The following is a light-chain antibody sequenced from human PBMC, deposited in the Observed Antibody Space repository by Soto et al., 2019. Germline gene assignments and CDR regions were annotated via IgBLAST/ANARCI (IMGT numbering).Light chain of an antibody. Sequence: QSALTQPRSLSGXXGPSXAISFTGASSHVGGYNYVSWYQQHPGKAPKVXXFDVNKRPSGVPDRFSGSKSGNTASLTISGLQAEDEADYYCCSYAGRYTYVFGSGTKVTVL. CDR2: DVN. CDR1: SSHVGGYNY. V-gene: IGLV2-11*01. J-gene: IGLJ1*01. CDR3: CSYAGRYTYV.